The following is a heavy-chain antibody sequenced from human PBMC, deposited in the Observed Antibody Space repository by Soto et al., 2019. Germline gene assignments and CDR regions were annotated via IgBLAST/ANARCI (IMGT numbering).Heavy chain of an antibody. CDR3: ARDVTPSGNLGTGVY. CDR1: GFTFSSYG. V-gene: IGHV3-33*01. D-gene: IGHD1-1*01. CDR2: IWYDGSNK. Sequence: QVQLVESGGGVVQPGRSLRLSCAASGFTFSSYGMHWVRQAPGKGLEWVAVIWYDGSNKYYADSMKGPFTISRDNSKNTLYLQMNSLRAEDTAVYYCARDVTPSGNLGTGVYWVQGTLVTVSS. J-gene: IGHJ4*02.